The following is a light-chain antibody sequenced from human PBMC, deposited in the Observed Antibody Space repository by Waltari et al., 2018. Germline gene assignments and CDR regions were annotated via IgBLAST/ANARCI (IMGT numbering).Light chain of an antibody. CDR1: SSDGGGYNY. CDR2: DVS. J-gene: IGLJ2*01. Sequence: QSALTQPASMSGSPGQSITIPCTGTSSDGGGYNYVPWYQQHPGKAPKLMIYDVSKRPSWVSNRFSGSKSGNTASLTISGLQAEDEADYYCSSYTSSSTGVFGGGTKLTVL. CDR3: SSYTSSSTGV. V-gene: IGLV2-14*01.